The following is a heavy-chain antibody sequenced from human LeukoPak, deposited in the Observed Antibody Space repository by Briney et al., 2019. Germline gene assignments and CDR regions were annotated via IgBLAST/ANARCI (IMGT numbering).Heavy chain of an antibody. D-gene: IGHD3-10*01. Sequence: PSETLSLTCAVYGGSFSGYYWSWIRQPPGKGLEWIGEINHSGSTNYNPSLKSRVTISVDMSKNQFSLKLSSVTAADTAVYYCARGLYYNSGIYSASAGPPSYWGQGPLVTVPS. CDR3: ARGLYYNSGIYSASAGPPSY. CDR2: INHSGST. V-gene: IGHV4-34*01. CDR1: GGSFSGYY. J-gene: IGHJ4*02.